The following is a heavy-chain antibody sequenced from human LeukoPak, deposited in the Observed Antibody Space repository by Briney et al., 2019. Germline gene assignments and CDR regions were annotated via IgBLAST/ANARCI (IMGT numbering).Heavy chain of an antibody. D-gene: IGHD3-16*01. CDR3: VLRGGATDY. CDR1: GFTFSSFV. J-gene: IGHJ4*02. CDR2: ISGSGGTT. V-gene: IGHV3-23*01. Sequence: PGGSLRLSCAASGFTFSSFVLNWVRQAPGKGLGWVSTISGSGGTTYYADSVKGRFTISRDNSKNTLYLQMNSLRAEDTAVYYCVLRGGATDYWGQGTLVTVSS.